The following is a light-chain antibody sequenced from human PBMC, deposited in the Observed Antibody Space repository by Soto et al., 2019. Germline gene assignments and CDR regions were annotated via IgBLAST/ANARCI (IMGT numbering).Light chain of an antibody. CDR3: QQYNNWPRSIT. V-gene: IGKV3-15*01. J-gene: IGKJ5*01. CDR1: QSVSTN. Sequence: EIVMTQSPATLSVSPGKRPPLPCGPVQSVSTNLPWYQQKPGQAPRLLIYGASTRATGIPARFSGSGSGTEFTLTISSLQSEDFAVYYCQQYNNWPRSITFGQGTRLEIK. CDR2: GAS.